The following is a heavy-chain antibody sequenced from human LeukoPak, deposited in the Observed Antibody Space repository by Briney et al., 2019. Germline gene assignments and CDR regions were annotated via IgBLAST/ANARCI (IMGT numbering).Heavy chain of an antibody. D-gene: IGHD6-6*01. CDR2: ISAYNGNT. V-gene: IGHV1-18*01. Sequence: GASVKVSCKTSGGTLSSHGFGWVRQAPGQGLEWMGWISAYNGNTNYAQKLQGRVTMTTDTSTGTAYMELRSPRSDDTAVYYCARDPFGSSGHFDYWGQGTLVTVSS. CDR3: ARDPFGSSGHFDY. CDR1: GGTLSSHG. J-gene: IGHJ4*02.